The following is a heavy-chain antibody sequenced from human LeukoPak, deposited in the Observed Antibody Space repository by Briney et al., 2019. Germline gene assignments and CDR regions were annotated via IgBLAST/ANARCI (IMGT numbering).Heavy chain of an antibody. CDR3: ARSVVTLYWYFDL. Sequence: PSETLSLTCTVSGGSISGYYYNWTRQPPGKGLEWIGYIYYSGSTNYNPSLKSRVTISLDTSKNQFSLKLSSVTTADTAVYYCARSVVTLYWYFDLWGRGTLVTVSS. D-gene: IGHD4-23*01. CDR1: GGSISGYY. J-gene: IGHJ2*01. CDR2: IYYSGST. V-gene: IGHV4-59*01.